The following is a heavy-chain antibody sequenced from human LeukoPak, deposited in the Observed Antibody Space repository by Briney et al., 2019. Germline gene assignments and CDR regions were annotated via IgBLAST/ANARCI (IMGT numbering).Heavy chain of an antibody. Sequence: PGRSLRLSCAASGFTFSSYGMHWVRQAPGKGLEWVAVISYDGSNKYYADSVKGRFTISRDNTKNTLYLQMNSLRAEDTAVYYCAKDDNEVRGVTIDYWGQGTLVTVSS. CDR1: GFTFSSYG. CDR3: AKDDNEVRGVTIDY. D-gene: IGHD3-10*01. CDR2: ISYDGSNK. V-gene: IGHV3-30*18. J-gene: IGHJ4*02.